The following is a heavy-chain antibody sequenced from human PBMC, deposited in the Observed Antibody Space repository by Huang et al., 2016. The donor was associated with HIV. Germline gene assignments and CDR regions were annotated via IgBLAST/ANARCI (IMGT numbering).Heavy chain of an antibody. CDR1: GGSFSDYF. CDR2: VNHRGSA. V-gene: IGHV4-34*01. J-gene: IGHJ4*02. Sequence: QVRLEQWGPNLLKPSDTLSLKCAVYGGSFSDYFWTWIRQSPVKGLEWIGEVNHRGSATHNPSPRGRVSMSVDSSKNQFYLNLTSVTAADTAVYFCARPKMTATPSDSSWSYFDFWGRGTPVTVSS. D-gene: IGHD3-10*01. CDR3: ARPKMTATPSDSSWSYFDF.